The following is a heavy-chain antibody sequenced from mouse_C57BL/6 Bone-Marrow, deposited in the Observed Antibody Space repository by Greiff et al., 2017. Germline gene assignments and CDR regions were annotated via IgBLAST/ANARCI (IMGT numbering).Heavy chain of an antibody. CDR1: GYTFTDYN. Sequence: VQLQQSGPELVKPGASVKMSCKASGYTFTDYNMHWVKQSHGKSLEWIGYINPNNGGTSYNQKFKGKATLAVNKYSSTAYMELRNLTSENSAVYYCANDLLWLRRYYYAMDYWGQGTSVTVSS. D-gene: IGHD2-2*01. V-gene: IGHV1-22*01. J-gene: IGHJ4*01. CDR2: INPNNGGT. CDR3: ANDLLWLRRYYYAMDY.